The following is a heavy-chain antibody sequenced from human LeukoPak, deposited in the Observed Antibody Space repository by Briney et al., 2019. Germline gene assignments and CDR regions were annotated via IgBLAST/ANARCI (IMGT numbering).Heavy chain of an antibody. Sequence: PGGSLRLSCAASGFTFSSYGMHWVRQSPGRGLEWVSFISFDGSNEFYADSLKGRFSISRDNSKDTLYLQMDSLRAEDTALYYCAGDTHSSSWYDHWGQGTLVTVSS. V-gene: IGHV3-30*03. CDR2: ISFDGSNE. CDR1: GFTFSSYG. D-gene: IGHD6-19*01. CDR3: AGDTHSSSWYDH. J-gene: IGHJ5*02.